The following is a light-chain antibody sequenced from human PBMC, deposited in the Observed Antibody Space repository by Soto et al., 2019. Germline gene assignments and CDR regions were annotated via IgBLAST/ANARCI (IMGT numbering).Light chain of an antibody. V-gene: IGLV1-40*01. CDR3: QSYDSSLREV. J-gene: IGLJ2*01. CDR1: SSNIGAGYD. CDR2: GNS. Sequence: QSALTQPPSVSGAPGQRVTISYTGSSSNIGAGYDVHWYQQLPGTAPKLLIYGNSNRPSGVPDRFSGSKSGTSASLAITGLQAEDEADYYCQSYDSSLREVFGGGTKLTVL.